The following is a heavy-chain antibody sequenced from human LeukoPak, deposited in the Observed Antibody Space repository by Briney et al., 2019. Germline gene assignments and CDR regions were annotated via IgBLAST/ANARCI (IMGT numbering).Heavy chain of an antibody. CDR3: ARDLVVADMTYFDL. J-gene: IGHJ2*01. Sequence: PGGSLRLSCAVSGLTFRNYWMHWVRQAPGKGLVWVSRINGDGSDISYADSVKGRFTISRDNAKNTLYLQMNSLRAEDTAVYYCARDLVVADMTYFDLWGRGTLVTVSS. CDR1: GLTFRNYW. V-gene: IGHV3-74*01. CDR2: INGDGSDI. D-gene: IGHD2-15*01.